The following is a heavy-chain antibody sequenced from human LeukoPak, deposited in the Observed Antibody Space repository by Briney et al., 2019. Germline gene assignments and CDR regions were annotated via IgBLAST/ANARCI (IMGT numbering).Heavy chain of an antibody. CDR1: GFTFNTHG. V-gene: IGHV3-23*01. J-gene: IGHJ4*02. Sequence: GGSLRLFCAASGFTFNTHGMSWVRQAPGKGLEWVSAISGSGGSTYYADSVKGRFTISRDNSKNTLYLQMNSLRAEDTAVYYCAKEVVGRSGRHFDYWGQGTLVTVSS. CDR3: AKEVVGRSGRHFDY. CDR2: ISGSGGST. D-gene: IGHD1-26*01.